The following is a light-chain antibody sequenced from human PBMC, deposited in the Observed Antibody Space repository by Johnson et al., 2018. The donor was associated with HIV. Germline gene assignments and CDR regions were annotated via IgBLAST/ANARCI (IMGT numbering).Light chain of an antibody. V-gene: IGLV1-51*01. Sequence: QSVLTQPPSVSAAPGQKVTISCSGGISDVGNYAESWCHQLPGTAPKLLIYDNNKRPSGIPDRFSGSKSGTSATLGITGLQTGDEADYYCGTWDSSLSAGVFGTGTKVTVL. CDR2: DNN. J-gene: IGLJ1*01. CDR3: GTWDSSLSAGV. CDR1: ISDVGNYA.